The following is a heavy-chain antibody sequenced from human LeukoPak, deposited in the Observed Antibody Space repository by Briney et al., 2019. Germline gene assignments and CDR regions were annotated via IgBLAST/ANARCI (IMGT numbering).Heavy chain of an antibody. CDR1: GFTFSSYW. J-gene: IGHJ4*02. CDR3: ARGIVGDYYFDY. D-gene: IGHD1-26*01. Sequence: GGSLRLSCAASGFTFSSYWMCWVRQAPGKGLEWVANIKQDGSEEYYVDSVKGRFTISRDNAKNSLYLQMNSLRAEDTAVYYCARGIVGDYYFDYWGQGTLVTVSS. CDR2: IKQDGSEE. V-gene: IGHV3-7*01.